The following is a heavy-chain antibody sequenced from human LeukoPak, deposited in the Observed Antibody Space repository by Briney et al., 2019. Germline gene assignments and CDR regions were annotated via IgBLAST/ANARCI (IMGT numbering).Heavy chain of an antibody. CDR3: ATHGSYYFDY. Sequence: GGSLRLSCAASGFTFSSYWMSWVRQAPGKGLEWVSYISSSSSTIYYADSVKGRFTISRDNAKNSLYLQMNSLRDEDTAVYYCATHGSYYFDYWGQGTLVTVSS. J-gene: IGHJ4*02. CDR2: ISSSSSTI. D-gene: IGHD1-26*01. V-gene: IGHV3-48*02. CDR1: GFTFSSYW.